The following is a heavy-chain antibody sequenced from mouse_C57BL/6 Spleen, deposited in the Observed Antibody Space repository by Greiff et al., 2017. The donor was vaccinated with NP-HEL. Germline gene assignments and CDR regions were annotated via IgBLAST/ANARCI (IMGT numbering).Heavy chain of an antibody. D-gene: IGHD2-5*01. CDR1: GYTFTDYY. J-gene: IGHJ4*01. Sequence: EVQLQQSGPELVKPGASVKISCKASGYTFTDYYMNWVKQSHGKSLEWIGDINPNNGGTSYNQKFKGKATLTVDKSSSTAYMELRSLTSEDSAVYYCARVGYSNYGAMDYWGQGTSVTVSS. CDR2: INPNNGGT. CDR3: ARVGYSNYGAMDY. V-gene: IGHV1-26*01.